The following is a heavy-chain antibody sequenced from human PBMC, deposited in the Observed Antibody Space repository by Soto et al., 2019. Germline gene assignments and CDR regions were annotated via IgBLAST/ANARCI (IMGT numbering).Heavy chain of an antibody. D-gene: IGHD1-20*01. CDR1: GFSLTSPGMC. Sequence: GSCPTLVNPTETLTVTCTFSGFSLTSPGMCVSWIRQSPGKALEWLALIERDDDDKYYSTSLKTRLTISKDTRKNQVVLTMANMDPADTATYYCARSIRGPRRFNGMDVWGQGTTVTVSS. CDR3: ARSIRGPRRFNGMDV. V-gene: IGHV2-70*13. CDR2: IERDDDDK. J-gene: IGHJ6*02.